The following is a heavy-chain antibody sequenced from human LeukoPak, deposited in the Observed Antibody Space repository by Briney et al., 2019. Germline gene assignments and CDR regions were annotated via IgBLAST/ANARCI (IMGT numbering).Heavy chain of an antibody. J-gene: IGHJ4*02. D-gene: IGHD3-10*01. V-gene: IGHV4-39*07. CDR3: ARGVQRDITMVRGKSFDY. Sequence: PSETLSLTCTVSGGSISSSSYYWGWIRQPPGKGLEWIGSIYYSGSTYYNPSLKSRVTISVDTSKNQFSLKLSSVTAADTAVYYCARGVQRDITMVRGKSFDYWGQGTLVTVSS. CDR2: IYYSGST. CDR1: GGSISSSSYY.